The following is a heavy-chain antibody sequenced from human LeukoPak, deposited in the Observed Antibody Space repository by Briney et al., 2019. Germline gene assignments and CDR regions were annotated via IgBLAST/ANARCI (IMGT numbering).Heavy chain of an antibody. CDR2: INTNGGST. D-gene: IGHD1-7*01. CDR3: ARLPGTTNAFDI. Sequence: PGGSLRLSCAASGFTFSSYAMHWVRQAPGKGLEYVSAINTNGGSTYYANSVKGRLTISRDNSKNTLYLQMGSLRAEDMAVYYCARLPGTTNAFDIWGQGTMVTVSS. V-gene: IGHV3-64*01. CDR1: GFTFSSYA. J-gene: IGHJ3*02.